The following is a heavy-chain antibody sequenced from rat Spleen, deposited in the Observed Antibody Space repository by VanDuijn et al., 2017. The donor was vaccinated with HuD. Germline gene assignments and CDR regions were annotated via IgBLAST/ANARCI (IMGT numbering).Heavy chain of an antibody. Sequence: EVQLVESGGGLVQPGRSLKLSCVASGFTFNNYWMTWIRQAPGKGLEWVASISPSGGSTYYRDSVKGRFTISRDNAKSTLYLQMDSLRSEDTATYYCATENYGSSHYWGQGVMVTVSS. J-gene: IGHJ2*01. D-gene: IGHD1-3*01. CDR3: ATENYGSSHY. CDR1: GFTFNNYW. CDR2: ISPSGGST. V-gene: IGHV5-31*01.